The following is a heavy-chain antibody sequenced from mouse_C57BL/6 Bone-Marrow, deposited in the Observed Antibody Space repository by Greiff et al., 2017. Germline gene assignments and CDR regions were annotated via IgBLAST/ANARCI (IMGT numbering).Heavy chain of an antibody. Sequence: EVQLQQSGPELVKPGASVKISCKASGYSFTGYYMNWVKQSPEKSLEWIGEINPSTGGTTYNQKFKAKATLTVDKSSSTAYMQLKSLTSEDSAVYYCANFDYWGQGTTRTVSS. CDR3: ANFDY. V-gene: IGHV1-42*01. CDR2: INPSTGGT. J-gene: IGHJ2*01. CDR1: GYSFTGYY.